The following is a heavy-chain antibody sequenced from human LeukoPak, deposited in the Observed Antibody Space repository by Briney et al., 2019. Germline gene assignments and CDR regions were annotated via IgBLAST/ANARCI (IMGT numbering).Heavy chain of an antibody. J-gene: IGHJ4*02. CDR2: IRQDGGER. CDR3: ARDWGSTGYDLYDS. V-gene: IGHV3-7*01. CDR1: GFIFSNYW. D-gene: IGHD5-12*01. Sequence: AGGSLRLSCAASGFIFSNYWMTWVRQAPGKGLEWVAHIRQDGGERHYVDSVKDRFTISRDNAKNSLDLQMDSLRAEDTAVYYCARDWGSTGYDLYDSWGQGTLVTVSS.